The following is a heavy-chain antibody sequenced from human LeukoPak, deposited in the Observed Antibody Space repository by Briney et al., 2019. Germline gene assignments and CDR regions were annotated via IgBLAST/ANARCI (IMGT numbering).Heavy chain of an antibody. J-gene: IGHJ4*02. D-gene: IGHD5-12*01. V-gene: IGHV3-23*01. CDR3: AKDGYSGYVSTFDY. Sequence: PGGSLRLSCAASGFTFSSYAMSWVRQAPGKGLEWVSAISGSGGSTYYADSVKGRITISRDNSKNTLYLQMNSLRAEDTAVYYCAKDGYSGYVSTFDYWGQGTLVTVSS. CDR1: GFTFSSYA. CDR2: ISGSGGST.